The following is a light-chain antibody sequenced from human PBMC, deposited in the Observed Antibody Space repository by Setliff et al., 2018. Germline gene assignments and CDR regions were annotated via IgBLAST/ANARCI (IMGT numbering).Light chain of an antibody. V-gene: IGLV2-8*01. CDR2: EVN. CDR3: SSYAGSNNFPYV. CDR1: SSDVGNYDF. J-gene: IGLJ1*01. Sequence: QSALTQPPSASGSPGQSVIVSCTGTSSDVGNYDFVSWYQQRPGKAPKLLIYEVNKRPSGVPDRFSGSKSGNTASLTVSGLQAEDEADYYCSSYAGSNNFPYVFGTGTKVTVL.